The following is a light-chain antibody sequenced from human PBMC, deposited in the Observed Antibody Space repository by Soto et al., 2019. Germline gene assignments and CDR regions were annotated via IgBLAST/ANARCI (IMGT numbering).Light chain of an antibody. CDR1: QSLLHSNGYNY. V-gene: IGKV2-28*01. J-gene: IGKJ1*01. Sequence: DIVMTQSPLSLPVTPGEPASISCRSSQSLLHSNGYNYLDWYLQKPGQSPQLLIYLGSNRASGVPDRFSGSGSGTDFTLKISRVEAEDVGVYYCMQALQTPPGPGTFGQGTKVEIK. CDR3: MQALQTPPGPGT. CDR2: LGS.